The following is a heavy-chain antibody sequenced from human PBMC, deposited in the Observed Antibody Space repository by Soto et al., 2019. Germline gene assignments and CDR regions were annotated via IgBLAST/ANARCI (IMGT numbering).Heavy chain of an antibody. Sequence: EVQLLESGGGLVQPGGSLRLSCAASGFRLIDSAVTWFRQAPGKGLEWVSSLTVTGDRAFYSDSVKGRFTISRDISKSTLYLQMNSLRAEDTAVYYCAKNGCSYPACYPYYYYVDVWGRGTTVTVSS. D-gene: IGHD2-15*01. CDR2: LTVTGDRA. CDR3: AKNGCSYPACYPYYYYVDV. CDR1: GFRLIDSA. J-gene: IGHJ6*03. V-gene: IGHV3-23*01.